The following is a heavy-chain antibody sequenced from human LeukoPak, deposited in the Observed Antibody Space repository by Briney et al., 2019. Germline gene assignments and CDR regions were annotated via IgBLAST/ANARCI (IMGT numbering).Heavy chain of an antibody. Sequence: SSETLSLTCSVSGGSISSYYWSWIRQPPGKGLEWIGYIYYSGSTYYNPSLKSRVTISVDTSKNLFSLRLSSVTAADTAVYYCARARMGNYDSSGYYYWFDPWGQGTLVTVSS. V-gene: IGHV4-59*01. CDR2: IYYSGST. J-gene: IGHJ5*02. CDR1: GGSISSYY. CDR3: ARARMGNYDSSGYYYWFDP. D-gene: IGHD3-22*01.